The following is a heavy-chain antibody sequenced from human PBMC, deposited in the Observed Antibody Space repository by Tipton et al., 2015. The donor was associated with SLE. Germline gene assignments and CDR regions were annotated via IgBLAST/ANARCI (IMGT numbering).Heavy chain of an antibody. J-gene: IGHJ4*02. V-gene: IGHV3-30*04. CDR3: ARGWSSYLDH. CDR1: GFPFDDHS. Sequence: QVQLVQSGGGVVQPGRSLTLSCEASGFPFDDHSFHWVRQSPDKGLEWVAVISFDGSHHYYADSVKDRFTVSRDNSKNTILLQMNGLGPEDTAIYFCARGWSSYLDHWGQGSLVTVSS. D-gene: IGHD3-3*01. CDR2: ISFDGSHH.